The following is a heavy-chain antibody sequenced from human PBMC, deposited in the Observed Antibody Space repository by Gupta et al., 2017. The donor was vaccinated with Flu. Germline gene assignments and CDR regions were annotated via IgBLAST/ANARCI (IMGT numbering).Heavy chain of an antibody. J-gene: IGHJ4*02. CDR2: ISGSGGST. CDR1: GFTFSTYS. Sequence: EVQLLESGGGLVQPGGSLRLSCAASGFTFSTYSMGWVRQAPGKGREWVSIISGSGGSTYYADSVNGRFVISRDNSKNTLYLQINSLRAEDTALYYCAKGQVLRFLEWLFFDAWGQGTLVTVSS. D-gene: IGHD3-3*01. CDR3: AKGQVLRFLEWLFFDA. V-gene: IGHV3-23*01.